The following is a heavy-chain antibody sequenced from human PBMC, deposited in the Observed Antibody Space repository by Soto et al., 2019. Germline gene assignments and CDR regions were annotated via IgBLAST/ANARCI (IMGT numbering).Heavy chain of an antibody. Sequence: QVQLVESGGGVVQPGGSLRLSCVASGFTFGNSAMHWVRQAPGKGLEWVAVISFNENTKYYADSVKGRFTISRDNSENTVYLQMDSLRTEDTAMYYCARDWPWEMPTITYWFDPWGQGTLVTVSS. V-gene: IGHV3-30-3*01. CDR3: ARDWPWEMPTITYWFDP. CDR1: GFTFGNSA. J-gene: IGHJ5*02. D-gene: IGHD3-16*01. CDR2: ISFNENTK.